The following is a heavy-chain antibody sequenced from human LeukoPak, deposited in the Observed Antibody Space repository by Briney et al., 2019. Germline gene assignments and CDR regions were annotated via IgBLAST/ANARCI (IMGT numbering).Heavy chain of an antibody. CDR3: ANTPNYYDSSGYVDY. J-gene: IGHJ4*02. CDR2: IYYSGST. D-gene: IGHD3-22*01. CDR1: GGSISSYY. Sequence: SETLSLTCTVSGGSISSYYWSWIRQPPGKGLEWIGYIYYSGSTYYNPSLKSRVTISVDTSKNQFSLKLSSVTAADTAVYYCANTPNYYDSSGYVDYWGQGTLVTVSS. V-gene: IGHV4-59*04.